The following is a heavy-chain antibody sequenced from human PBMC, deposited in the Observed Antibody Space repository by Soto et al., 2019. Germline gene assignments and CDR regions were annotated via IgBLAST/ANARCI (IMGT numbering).Heavy chain of an antibody. V-gene: IGHV3-23*01. J-gene: IGHJ4*02. CDR3: ASQADIVVVPAAMAY. Sequence: GGSLRLSCAVSGFTFSSHAMSWVRQAPGKGLECVSSITGSGDSTYYADSVKGRFTISRDKSKSTLYLQMNSLRAEDTAVYYCASQADIVVVPAAMAYWGQGTLVTVSS. CDR2: ITGSGDST. CDR1: GFTFSSHA. D-gene: IGHD2-2*01.